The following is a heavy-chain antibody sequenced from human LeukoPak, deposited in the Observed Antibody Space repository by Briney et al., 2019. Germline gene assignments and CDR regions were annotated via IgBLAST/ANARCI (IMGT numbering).Heavy chain of an antibody. Sequence: PSETLSLTCTVSGGSISSSNYYWGWIRQPPGKGLEWIGSIHYSGSTYYNPSLQSRVTISVDTSKIQFSLKLTSVTAADTAVYYCARPLGPSFWSGLIYIGNDNWFDPWGQGTLVTVSS. CDR2: IHYSGST. CDR1: GGSISSSNYY. V-gene: IGHV4-39*01. D-gene: IGHD3-3*01. CDR3: ARPLGPSFWSGLIYIGNDNWFDP. J-gene: IGHJ5*02.